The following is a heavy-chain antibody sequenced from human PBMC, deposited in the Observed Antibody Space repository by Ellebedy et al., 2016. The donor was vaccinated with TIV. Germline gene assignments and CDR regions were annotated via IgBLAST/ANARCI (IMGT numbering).Heavy chain of an antibody. Sequence: AASVKVSCKASGGTFSHYANNWVRQAPGQGLEWMGRISPILNIVDYAQNFQGRVTFTADKSTSTAYMEVSSLRSEDTAVYYCARWDGSSASFQGPYDYWGQGTLVAVSS. V-gene: IGHV1-69*04. D-gene: IGHD1-26*01. J-gene: IGHJ4*02. CDR3: ARWDGSSASFQGPYDY. CDR1: GGTFSHYA. CDR2: ISPILNIV.